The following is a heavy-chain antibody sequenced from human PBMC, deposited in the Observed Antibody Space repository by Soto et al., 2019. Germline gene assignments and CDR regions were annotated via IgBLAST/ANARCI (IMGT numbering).Heavy chain of an antibody. CDR2: ISYDGSNK. J-gene: IGHJ4*02. CDR1: GFIFSSYA. V-gene: IGHV3-30-3*02. D-gene: IGHD4-17*01. Sequence: QVQLVESGGGVVQPGRSLRLSCAASGFIFSSYAMHWVRQAPGKGLEWVAVISYDGSNKYYADSVKGRFTISRDNSKNSRYLQMNSLRAEDTAVYYCAKDLQRSFDYWGQGSLFTVSS. CDR3: AKDLQRSFDY.